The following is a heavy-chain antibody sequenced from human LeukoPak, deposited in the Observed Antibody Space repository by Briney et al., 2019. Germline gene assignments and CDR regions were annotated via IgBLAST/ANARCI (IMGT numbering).Heavy chain of an antibody. Sequence: ASVKVSCKASGYTFTSYDINWVRQATGQGLEWMGWRNPNSGNTGYAQKFQGRVTMTRNTSISTAYMELSSLRSEDTAVYYCARFNSPGGRWLQHAYYYGMDVWGQGTTVTVSS. CDR2: RNPNSGNT. D-gene: IGHD5-24*01. J-gene: IGHJ6*02. V-gene: IGHV1-8*01. CDR3: ARFNSPGGRWLQHAYYYGMDV. CDR1: GYTFTSYD.